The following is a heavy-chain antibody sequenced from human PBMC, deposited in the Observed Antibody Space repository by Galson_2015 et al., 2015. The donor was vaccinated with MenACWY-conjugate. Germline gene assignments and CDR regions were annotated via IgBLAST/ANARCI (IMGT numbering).Heavy chain of an antibody. D-gene: IGHD5-18*01. V-gene: IGHV3-48*02. CDR1: GFTFSTYS. J-gene: IGHJ4*02. Sequence: SLRLSCGASGFTFSTYSMNWVRQAPGKGLEWVSYISSSSSTIYYADSVKGRFTISRDNAKNSLYLQMNTLRDEDTAVYYCARVPGYSYGYYDWWGQGTLVTVSS. CDR2: ISSSSSTI. CDR3: ARVPGYSYGYYDW.